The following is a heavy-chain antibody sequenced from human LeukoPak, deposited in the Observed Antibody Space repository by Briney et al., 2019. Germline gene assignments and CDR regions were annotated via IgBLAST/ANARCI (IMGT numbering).Heavy chain of an antibody. CDR1: GYTFTSYY. D-gene: IGHD1-26*01. J-gene: IGHJ6*02. V-gene: IGHV1-46*01. Sequence: GASVKVSCKASGYTFTSYYMHWVRQAPGQGLEWMGIINPSGGSTSYAQKFQGRVTMTRDTSTSTVYMGLSSLRSEDTAVYYCARELRYSGTYLNYYGMDVWGQGTTVTVSS. CDR2: INPSGGST. CDR3: ARELRYSGTYLNYYGMDV.